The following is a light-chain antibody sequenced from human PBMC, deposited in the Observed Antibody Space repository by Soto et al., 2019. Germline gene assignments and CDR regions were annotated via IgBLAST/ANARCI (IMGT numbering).Light chain of an antibody. Sequence: EIVMTQSPGTLSLSPGERATLSCRASQSVSNNYLAWYQQKPGQDPRLLVYGESNRATGIPARFSGSGSGTDFTLTISSLEPEDFAVYYCQQRSNWRTFGQGTRLEI. CDR3: QQRSNWRT. CDR2: GES. CDR1: QSVSNNY. J-gene: IGKJ5*01. V-gene: IGKV3-11*01.